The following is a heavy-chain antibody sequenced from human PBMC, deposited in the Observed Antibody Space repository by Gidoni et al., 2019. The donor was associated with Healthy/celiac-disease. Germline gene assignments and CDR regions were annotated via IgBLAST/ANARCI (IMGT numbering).Heavy chain of an antibody. CDR2: IYYSGST. CDR1: GGSISSYY. J-gene: IGHJ4*02. D-gene: IGHD4-17*01. V-gene: IGHV4-59*01. Sequence: QVQLQESGPGLVKPSETLSLPCTVSGGSISSYYWSWIRQPPGKGLEWIGYIYYSGSTNYNPSLKSRVTISVDTSKNQFSLKLSSVTAADTAVYYCARTPRPTVTTHYYFDYWGQGTLVTVSS. CDR3: ARTPRPTVTTHYYFDY.